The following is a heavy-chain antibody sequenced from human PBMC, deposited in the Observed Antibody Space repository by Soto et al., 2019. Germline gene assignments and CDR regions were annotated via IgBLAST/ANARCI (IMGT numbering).Heavy chain of an antibody. CDR2: ISLDGSNK. J-gene: IGHJ5*02. D-gene: IGHD3-10*01. V-gene: IGHV3-30*18. CDR1: GFTFSSYG. Sequence: GGSLRLSCAASGFTFSSYGMHWVRQAPGKGLEWVLDISLDGSNKYYADSVKGRFTISRDNSKNTLYLQMNSLRAEDTAVYYFAKDPSERITMVRGPQYNWFDPWGQGTLVTVSS. CDR3: AKDPSERITMVRGPQYNWFDP.